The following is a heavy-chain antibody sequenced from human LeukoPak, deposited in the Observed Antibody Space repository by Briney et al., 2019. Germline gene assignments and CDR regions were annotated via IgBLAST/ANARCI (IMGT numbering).Heavy chain of an antibody. Sequence: GESLKISCGTSGYSFTTYWIGWVRQMPGTGLEWVGAIYPDDSDSRYSRSFQGQVVISADRSIRTAYLQWNSLKTSDTAMYYCVRQRGSSGTINHFDPWGQGTLVTVSS. CDR2: IYPDDSDS. V-gene: IGHV5-51*01. J-gene: IGHJ5*02. CDR3: VRQRGSSGTINHFDP. CDR1: GYSFTTYW. D-gene: IGHD3-10*01.